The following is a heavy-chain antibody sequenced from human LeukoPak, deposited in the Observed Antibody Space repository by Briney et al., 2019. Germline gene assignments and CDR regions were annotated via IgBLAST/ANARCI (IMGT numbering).Heavy chain of an antibody. J-gene: IGHJ2*01. V-gene: IGHV2-5*02. CDR2: IYWDDDK. D-gene: IGHD3-10*01. Sequence: SGPTLAHPTPPLTLTCTFSGFSLSTSGVGVGWIRQPPGKALEWLALIYWDDDKRYSPSLKSRLTITKDTSKNQVVLTMTNMDPVDTATYYCALPGGRGGNAYWYFDLWGRGTLVTVSS. CDR1: GFSLSTSGVG. CDR3: ALPGGRGGNAYWYFDL.